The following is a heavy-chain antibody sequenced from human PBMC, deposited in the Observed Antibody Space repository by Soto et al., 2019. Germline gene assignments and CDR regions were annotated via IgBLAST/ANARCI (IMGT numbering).Heavy chain of an antibody. CDR1: GYTFTSYG. CDR3: ARDPNYDFWSGYEFDY. J-gene: IGHJ4*02. V-gene: IGHV1-18*01. D-gene: IGHD3-3*01. CDR2: ISAYNGNT. Sequence: GASVKVSSKASGYTFTSYGISWVRQAPGQGLEWMGWISAYNGNTNYAQKLQGRVTMTTDTSTSTAYMELRSLRSDDTAVYYCARDPNYDFWSGYEFDYWGQGTLVTVSS.